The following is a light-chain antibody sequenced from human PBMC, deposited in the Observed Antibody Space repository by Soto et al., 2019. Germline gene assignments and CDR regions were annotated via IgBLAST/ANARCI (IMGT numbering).Light chain of an antibody. V-gene: IGKV1-33*01. CDR1: QDISNY. CDR3: QQYDNLVT. CDR2: DAS. Sequence: DIQMTQSPSSLSASVGDRVTITCQASQDISNYLNWYQQKPGKAPKLLIYDASNLETGVPSRFSGSGSGTDFTFTISSLQTEDSATYYCQQYDNLVTFGGGTKVEIK. J-gene: IGKJ4*01.